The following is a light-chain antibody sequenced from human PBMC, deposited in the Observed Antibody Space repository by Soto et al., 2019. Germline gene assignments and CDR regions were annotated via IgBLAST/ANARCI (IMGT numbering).Light chain of an antibody. Sequence: DIQMTQSPSSLSASVGNRVTITCQASQDIATYLNWYQQKPGKAPKLLIYDASSLESGVPSRFSGSGSGTEFTLTISSLQADDIATYYCQQYKSYSWTFGQGTKVDIK. CDR3: QQYKSYSWT. CDR1: QDIATY. CDR2: DAS. V-gene: IGKV1-5*01. J-gene: IGKJ1*01.